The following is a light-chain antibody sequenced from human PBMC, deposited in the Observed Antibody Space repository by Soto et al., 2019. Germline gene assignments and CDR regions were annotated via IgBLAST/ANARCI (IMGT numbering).Light chain of an antibody. CDR2: GAS. CDR1: QSVSSSY. J-gene: IGKJ2*01. Sequence: EIVLTQSPGTLSLSPGERATLSCRASQSVSSSYLAWYQQKPGQAPRLLIYGASSRATGIPYRFSGSGSGTDFTLTISRLEPEDFAVYYCQQWDTFGQGTKLEIK. CDR3: QQWDT. V-gene: IGKV3-20*01.